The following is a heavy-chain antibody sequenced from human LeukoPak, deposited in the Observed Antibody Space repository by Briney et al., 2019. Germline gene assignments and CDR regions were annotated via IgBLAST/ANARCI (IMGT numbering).Heavy chain of an antibody. CDR2: INPNSGGT. Sequence: ASVKVSCKASGYTFTSYGISWVRQAPGQGLEWMGWINPNSGGTNYAQKLQGRVTMTTDTSTSTAYMELRSLRSDDTAVYYCARVYSYDAFDIWGQGTMVTVSS. CDR1: GYTFTSYG. D-gene: IGHD5-18*01. CDR3: ARVYSYDAFDI. V-gene: IGHV1-18*01. J-gene: IGHJ3*02.